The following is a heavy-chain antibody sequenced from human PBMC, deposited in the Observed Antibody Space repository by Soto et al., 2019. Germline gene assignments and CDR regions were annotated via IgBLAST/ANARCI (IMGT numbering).Heavy chain of an antibody. D-gene: IGHD4-4*01. CDR2: ISSSSSTI. J-gene: IGHJ5*02. V-gene: IGHV3-48*01. Sequence: HPGGSLRLSCAASGFTFSSYSMNWVRQAPGKGLEWVSYISSSSSTIYYADSVKGRFTISRDNAKNSLYLQMNSLRAEDTAVYYCASLTTDPRTNWFDPWGQGTLVTVSS. CDR1: GFTFSSYS. CDR3: ASLTTDPRTNWFDP.